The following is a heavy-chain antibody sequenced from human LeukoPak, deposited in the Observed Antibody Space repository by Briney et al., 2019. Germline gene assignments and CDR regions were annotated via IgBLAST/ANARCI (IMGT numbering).Heavy chain of an antibody. V-gene: IGHV3-48*01. CDR1: GFTFSSYS. CDR2: IGTSSSTI. CDR3: ARAAYSSTWYSRYFDL. Sequence: GGSLRLSCAASGFTFSSYSMNWVRQAPGKGLEWVSYIGTSSSTIYYADSVKGRFTISRDTAKNSLYLQMNSLRAEDTAVYYCARAAYSSTWYSRYFDLWGRGTLVTVSS. D-gene: IGHD6-13*01. J-gene: IGHJ2*01.